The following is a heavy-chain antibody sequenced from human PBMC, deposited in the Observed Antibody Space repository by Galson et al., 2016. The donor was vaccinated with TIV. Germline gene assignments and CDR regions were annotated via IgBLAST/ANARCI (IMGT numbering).Heavy chain of an antibody. CDR3: ARDSVTYPRTLEY. D-gene: IGHD2-21*02. Sequence: ETLSLTCTVSGGSISSHHWTWIRQPPGKGLEWIGYIYYTGSTTYNPSLKSRVTISLDTSKTHFSLKLTSVTAADTAVYYCARDSVTYPRTLEYWGQGTLVTVSS. V-gene: IGHV4-59*11. CDR1: GGSISSHH. J-gene: IGHJ4*02. CDR2: IYYTGST.